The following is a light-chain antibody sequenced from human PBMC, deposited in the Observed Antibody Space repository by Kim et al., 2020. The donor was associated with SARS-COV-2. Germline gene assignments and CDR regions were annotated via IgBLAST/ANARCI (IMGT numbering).Light chain of an antibody. CDR3: CSYAGSGTCVL. CDR2: DVD. CDR1: RSDMRKYNL. V-gene: IGLV2-23*02. J-gene: IGLJ2*01. Sequence: QSIAISCTGTRSDMRKYNLLTWYQQQPDKTPRLMIYDVDKRPSEVFDRFSESKSSNTASLTISRLHAEYEADYYCCSYAGSGTCVLFSGGTQLTVL.